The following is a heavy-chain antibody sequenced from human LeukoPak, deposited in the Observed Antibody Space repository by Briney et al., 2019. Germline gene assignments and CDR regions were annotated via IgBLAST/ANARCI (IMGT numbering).Heavy chain of an antibody. D-gene: IGHD5-18*01. V-gene: IGHV3-64D*06. Sequence: GGSLRLSCSASGFTFSSYAMHWVRQAPGKGLEYVSAISSNGGSTYYADSVKGRFTISRDNSKNTLYLQMSSLRAEDTAVYYCARDQVQLWSKQETIDYWGQGTLVTVSS. CDR3: ARDQVQLWSKQETIDY. J-gene: IGHJ4*02. CDR1: GFTFSSYA. CDR2: ISSNGGST.